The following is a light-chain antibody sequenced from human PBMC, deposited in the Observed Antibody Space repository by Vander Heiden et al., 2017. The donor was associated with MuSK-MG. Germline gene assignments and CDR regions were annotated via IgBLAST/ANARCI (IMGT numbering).Light chain of an antibody. CDR1: QSVLYSSNNKNY. Sequence: DMVMTQCPDSLAVSLGERATINCKSSQSVLYSSNNKNYLAWYQQKPGQPPKLLIYWASTRESGVPDRFSGCGSGTDLTLTIMILQAKDMTVYYCRQYDTKPFTFGHGTKVDIK. V-gene: IGKV4-1*01. J-gene: IGKJ3*01. CDR2: WAS. CDR3: RQYDTKPFT.